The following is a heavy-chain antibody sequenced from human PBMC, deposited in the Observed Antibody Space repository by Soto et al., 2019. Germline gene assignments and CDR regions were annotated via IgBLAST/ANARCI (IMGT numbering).Heavy chain of an antibody. CDR2: ISGSGASP. CDR3: AKARCSTTNCCGPDY. D-gene: IGHD2-2*01. Sequence: EVQLLESGGGLVQPGGSLRLSCAASGFTFSTYTMSWVRRAPGKGLEWVSAISGSGASPSYADSVQGRFTISRDNPKRTLYLQMNNLRAEYTAVYYCAKARCSTTNCCGPDYWGQGTPVTVSA. J-gene: IGHJ4*02. CDR1: GFTFSTYT. V-gene: IGHV3-23*01.